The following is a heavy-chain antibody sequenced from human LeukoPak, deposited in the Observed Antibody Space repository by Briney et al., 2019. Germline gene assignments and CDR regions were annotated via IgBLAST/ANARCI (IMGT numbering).Heavy chain of an antibody. CDR3: ARGSTGWPRKRGDY. V-gene: IGHV3-72*01. CDR1: GFTFSDHY. D-gene: IGHD6-19*01. J-gene: IGHJ4*02. CDR2: PRNKAHSYTT. Sequence: PGGSLRLSCAASGFTFSDHYMYWVRQSPRKGLEWVGRPRNKAHSYTTGYAASVKGRFTISRDDSKSSLYLQMNSLKTEDTAVYYCARGSTGWPRKRGDYWGEGTLVTVSS.